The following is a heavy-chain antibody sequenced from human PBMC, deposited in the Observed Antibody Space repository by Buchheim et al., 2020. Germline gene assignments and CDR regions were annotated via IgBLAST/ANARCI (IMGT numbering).Heavy chain of an antibody. D-gene: IGHD5-12*01. CDR3: AKAGQWLPYYFDY. J-gene: IGHJ4*02. Sequence: EVQLLESGGGLAQSGGSLRLSCAASGFTFSSYAMSWVRQAPGEGLEWVSAISGRAGNTYYADYVKGRFTISRDNSKNTMYSQMNSLRADDTAIYYCAKAGQWLPYYFDYWGRGTL. CDR2: ISGRAGNT. V-gene: IGHV3-23*01. CDR1: GFTFSSYA.